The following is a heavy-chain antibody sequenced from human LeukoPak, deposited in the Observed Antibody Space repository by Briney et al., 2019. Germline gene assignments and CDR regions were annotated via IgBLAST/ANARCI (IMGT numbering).Heavy chain of an antibody. CDR2: IHYSGST. D-gene: IGHD6-13*01. Sequence: SETLPLTCTVSGGSISGYYWSWIRQPPGKGLEWIGYIHYSGSTNYNPSLKSRLTIFLDTSKNQFALKLNSVTAADTAVYYCVRDFMAAASGAFDIWGQGTTVTVSS. J-gene: IGHJ3*02. CDR1: GGSISGYY. V-gene: IGHV4-59*01. CDR3: VRDFMAAASGAFDI.